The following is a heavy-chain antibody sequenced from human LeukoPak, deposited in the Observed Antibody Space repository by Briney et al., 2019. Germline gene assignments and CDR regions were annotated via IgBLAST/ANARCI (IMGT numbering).Heavy chain of an antibody. CDR3: ARDYRGSFPRPPYYYYGMDV. CDR2: IYYSGST. D-gene: IGHD1-26*01. CDR1: GGSVSSGSYY. V-gene: IGHV4-61*01. J-gene: IGHJ6*02. Sequence: PSETLSLTCTVSGGSVSSGSYYWSWIRQPPGKGLEWIVYIYYSGSTNYNPSLKSRVTISVDTSKNQFSLKLSSVTAADTAVYHCARDYRGSFPRPPYYYYGMDVWGQGTTVTVSS.